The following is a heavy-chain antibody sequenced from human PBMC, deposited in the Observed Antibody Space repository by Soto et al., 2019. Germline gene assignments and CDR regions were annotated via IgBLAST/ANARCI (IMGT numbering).Heavy chain of an antibody. CDR1: GFTFSSYA. D-gene: IGHD3-16*01. J-gene: IGHJ6*02. CDR2: ISYDGSNK. Sequence: GGSLRLSCAASGFTFSSYAMHWVRQAPGKGLEWAAVISYDGSNKYYADSVKGRFTISRDNSKNTLYLQMNSLRAEDTAVYYCARDRNDYVWGSYRATYYYGMDVWGQGTTVTVSS. CDR3: ARDRNDYVWGSYRATYYYGMDV. V-gene: IGHV3-30-3*01.